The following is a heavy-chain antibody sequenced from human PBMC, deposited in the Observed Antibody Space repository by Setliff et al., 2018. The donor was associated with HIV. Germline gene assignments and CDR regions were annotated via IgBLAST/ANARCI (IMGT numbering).Heavy chain of an antibody. CDR1: GITVSGIY. Sequence: GGSLRLSCVASGITVSGIYMTWVRQAPGKGLEWVAFISYDGSKKYYADPVKGRFTISRDNSKNTLYLQMNSLRAEDTAVYYCARDLRLYGSGSYLLLLNDAFGIWGQGTMVTVSS. CDR2: ISYDGSKK. D-gene: IGHD3-10*01. CDR3: ARDLRLYGSGSYLLLLNDAFGI. V-gene: IGHV3-30*03. J-gene: IGHJ3*02.